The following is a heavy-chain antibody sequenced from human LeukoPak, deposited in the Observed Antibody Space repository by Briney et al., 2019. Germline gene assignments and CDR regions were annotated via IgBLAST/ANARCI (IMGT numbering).Heavy chain of an antibody. D-gene: IGHD1-1*01. CDR2: IYYSGST. CDR1: GGSISSGGYY. CDR3: ARGSGNWNDVSFL. V-gene: IGHV4-31*03. J-gene: IGHJ4*02. Sequence: PSETLSLTCTVSGGSISSGGYYWSWIRRHPGKGLEWIGYIYYSGSTYYNPPLKSRVTISVDTSKNQFSLKLSSVTAADTAVYYCARGSGNWNDVSFLWGQGTLVTVSS.